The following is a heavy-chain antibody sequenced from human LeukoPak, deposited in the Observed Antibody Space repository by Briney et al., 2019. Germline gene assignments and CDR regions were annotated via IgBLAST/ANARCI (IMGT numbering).Heavy chain of an antibody. Sequence: ASVKVSCKVSGYTLTELSMHWVRQAPGKGLEWMGGFDPEDGETIYAQKIQGRVTMTEDTSTDTAYMELSSLRSEDTAVYYCATEPAECGGSCERDYWGQGTLVTVSS. CDR3: ATEPAECGGSCERDY. CDR1: GYTLTELS. J-gene: IGHJ4*02. D-gene: IGHD2-15*01. V-gene: IGHV1-24*01. CDR2: FDPEDGET.